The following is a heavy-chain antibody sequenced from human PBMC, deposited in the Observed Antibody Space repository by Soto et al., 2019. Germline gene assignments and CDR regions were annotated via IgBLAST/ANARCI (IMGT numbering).Heavy chain of an antibody. J-gene: IGHJ4*02. D-gene: IGHD3-16*02. CDR1: GGSFSGYY. V-gene: IGHV4-34*01. CDR2: INHSGST. Sequence: QVQLQQWGAGLLKPSETLSLTCAVYGGSFSGYYWSWIRQPPGKGLEWIGEINHSGSTNYNPSLKSRVTISVDTSKNQFSLKLSSVTAADTAVYYCARAYDYIWGSYHLDYWCQGTLVTVSS. CDR3: ARAYDYIWGSYHLDY.